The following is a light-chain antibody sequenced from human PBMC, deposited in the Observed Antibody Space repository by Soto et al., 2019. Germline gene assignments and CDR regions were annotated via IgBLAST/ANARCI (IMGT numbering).Light chain of an antibody. J-gene: IGKJ1*01. V-gene: IGKV3D-15*01. Sequence: EIMMTQSPATLSLSPGEKATLSCRASQSVSSNYLAWYQQKPGQSPSLLIYGPSNRASGISDRFSGSGSGTEFTLTISSLQPDDFATYYCQHYNSYSEAFGQGTKVDI. CDR1: QSVSSN. CDR3: QHYNSYSEA. CDR2: GPS.